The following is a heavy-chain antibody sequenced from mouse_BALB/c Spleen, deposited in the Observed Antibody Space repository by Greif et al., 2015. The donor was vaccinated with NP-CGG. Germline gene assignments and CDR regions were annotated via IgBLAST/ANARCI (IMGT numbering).Heavy chain of an antibody. Sequence: VQLQQSGSVLVRPGASVKLSCKASGYTFTNSWMHWAKQGPGQGLEWIGEIHPNSGNVNYNEKFKGKATLTVDTSSSTAYVDLSSLTSEDSAVFYCAKSGDYDNSFDYWGQGTTLTVSS. CDR3: AKSGDYDNSFDY. D-gene: IGHD2-4*01. J-gene: IGHJ2*01. V-gene: IGHV1S130*01. CDR1: GYTFTNSW. CDR2: IHPNSGNV.